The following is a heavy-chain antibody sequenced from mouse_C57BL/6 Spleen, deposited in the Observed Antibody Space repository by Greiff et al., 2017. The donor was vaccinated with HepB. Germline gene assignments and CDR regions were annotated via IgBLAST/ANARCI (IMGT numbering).Heavy chain of an antibody. V-gene: IGHV2-3*01. Sequence: VQVVESGPGLVAPSQSLSITCTVSGFSLTSYGVSWVRQPPGKGLEWLGVIWGDGSTNYHSALISRLSISKDNSKSQVFLKLNSLQTDDTATYYCAKDPIPTNSNYEILYAMDYWGQGTSVTVSS. CDR3: AKDPIPTNSNYEILYAMDY. CDR1: GFSLTSYG. CDR2: IWGDGST. D-gene: IGHD2-5*01. J-gene: IGHJ4*01.